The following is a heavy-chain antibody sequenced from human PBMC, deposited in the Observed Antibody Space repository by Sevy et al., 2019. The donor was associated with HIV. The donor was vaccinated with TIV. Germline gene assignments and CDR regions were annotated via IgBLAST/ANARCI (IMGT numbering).Heavy chain of an antibody. CDR3: STMVRGVTQTPFDY. J-gene: IGHJ4*02. D-gene: IGHD3-10*01. CDR2: ISSSSSYI. V-gene: IGHV3-21*01. Sequence: GGSLRLSCAASGFTFSSYSMNWVRQAPGKGLEWVSSISSSSSYIYYADSVKGRFTISRDNAKNSLYLQMNSLRAEDTAVHYCSTMVRGVTQTPFDYWGQGTLVTVSS. CDR1: GFTFSSYS.